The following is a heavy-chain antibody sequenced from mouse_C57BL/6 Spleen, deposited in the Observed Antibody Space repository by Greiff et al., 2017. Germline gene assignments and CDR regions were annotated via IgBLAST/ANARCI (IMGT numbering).Heavy chain of an antibody. J-gene: IGHJ2*01. CDR3: ARCYGSSQGCYFDY. Sequence: QVQLKQPGAELVKPGASVKMSCKASGYTFTSYWITWVKQRPGQGLEWIGDIYPGSGSTNYNQKFKSKDTLTVDTSSSTAYMQLSSLTSEDSAVYYGARCYGSSQGCYFDYWGQGTTRTVSS. CDR1: GYTFTSYW. CDR2: IYPGSGST. V-gene: IGHV1-55*01. D-gene: IGHD1-1*01.